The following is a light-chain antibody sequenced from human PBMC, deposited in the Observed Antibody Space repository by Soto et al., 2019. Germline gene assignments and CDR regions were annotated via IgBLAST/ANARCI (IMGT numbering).Light chain of an antibody. CDR2: GAS. V-gene: IGKV3-20*01. J-gene: IGKJ1*01. CDR1: QSINNNY. CDR3: QQYGGLPRT. Sequence: EIVLTQSPGTLSLSPGERATLSCRASQSINNNYLAWYQQKRGQAPRLLIYGASSRATGIPDRFSGSGSGIDFTLTISRLEPEDFAVYYCQQYGGLPRTFGQGTKVEIK.